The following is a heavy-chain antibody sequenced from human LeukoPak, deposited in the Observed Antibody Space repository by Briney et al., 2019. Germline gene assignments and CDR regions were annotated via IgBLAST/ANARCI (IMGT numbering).Heavy chain of an antibody. Sequence: GGSLRLSCAASGFTFSSYGMHWVRQAPGKGLEWVAVIWYDGSNKYYADSVKGRFTISRDNSKSTLSLQMNNLRAEDTAVYYCARERYSSGWYFDYWGQGTLVTVSS. V-gene: IGHV3-33*01. CDR2: IWYDGSNK. D-gene: IGHD6-19*01. J-gene: IGHJ4*02. CDR3: ARERYSSGWYFDY. CDR1: GFTFSSYG.